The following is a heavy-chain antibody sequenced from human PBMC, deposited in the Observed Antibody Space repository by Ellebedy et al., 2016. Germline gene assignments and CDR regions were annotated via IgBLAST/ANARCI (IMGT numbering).Heavy chain of an antibody. CDR1: GFTFSSYS. V-gene: IGHV3-48*04. D-gene: IGHD3-10*01. Sequence: GESLKISCAASGFTFSSYSMNWVRRAPGKGLEWVSYISSSSSTIYYADSVKGRFTISRDNAKNSLYLQMNSLRAEDTAVYYCARGYYYGSGSLHFDYWGQGTLVTVSS. J-gene: IGHJ4*02. CDR2: ISSSSSTI. CDR3: ARGYYYGSGSLHFDY.